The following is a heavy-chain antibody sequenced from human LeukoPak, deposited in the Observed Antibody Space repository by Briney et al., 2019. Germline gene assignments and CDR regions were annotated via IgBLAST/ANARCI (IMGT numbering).Heavy chain of an antibody. D-gene: IGHD2-2*01. Sequence: GTSLRLSCAGSGFTFSTYVMHWVRQAPGKGLEWVAVISYDGSNKYYADSVRGRFTISRDNSKNTLYLQMNSLRTEDTAVYYCAKVGSEYCSSTSCFKKWGQGTLVTVSS. CDR3: AKVGSEYCSSTSCFKK. CDR1: GFTFSTYV. J-gene: IGHJ4*02. V-gene: IGHV3-30*18. CDR2: ISYDGSNK.